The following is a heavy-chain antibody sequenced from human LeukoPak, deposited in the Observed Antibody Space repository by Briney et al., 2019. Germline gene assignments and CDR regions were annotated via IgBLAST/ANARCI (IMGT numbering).Heavy chain of an antibody. CDR3: AGGRVLEWLSPLAYFDY. J-gene: IGHJ4*02. CDR2: INHSGST. V-gene: IGHV4-34*01. Sequence: SETLSLTCAVYGGSFSGYYWSWIRQPPGKGLEWIGEINHSGSTNYNPSLKSRVTISVDTSKNQFPLKLSSVTAADTAVYYCAGGRVLEWLSPLAYFDYWGQGTLVTVSS. D-gene: IGHD3-3*01. CDR1: GGSFSGYY.